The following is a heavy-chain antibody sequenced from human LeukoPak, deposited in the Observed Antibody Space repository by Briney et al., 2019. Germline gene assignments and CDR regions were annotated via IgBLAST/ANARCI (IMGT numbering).Heavy chain of an antibody. CDR1: GGSLSSYY. CDR3: ARFIGGSSSLLNFDY. Sequence: SETLSLTCTVSGGSLSSYYWSWIRQPPGKGLEWSGYIYYSGSTNYNPSLKSRVTISVDTSKNQFSLKLSSVTAADTAVYYCARFIGGSSSLLNFDYWGQGTLVTVSS. J-gene: IGHJ4*02. D-gene: IGHD6-13*01. V-gene: IGHV4-59*01. CDR2: IYYSGST.